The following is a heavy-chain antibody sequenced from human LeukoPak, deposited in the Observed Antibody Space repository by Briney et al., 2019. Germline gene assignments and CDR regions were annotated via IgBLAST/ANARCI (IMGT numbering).Heavy chain of an antibody. CDR1: GYTFTGYY. CDR2: INPNSGGT. V-gene: IGHV1-2*06. Sequence: ASVKVSCKAAGYTFTGYYMHWVRQAPGQGLEWMGRINPNSGGTNYAQKFQGRVTMTRDTSISTAYMELSRLRSDDTAVYYCARAGNGYYYDSSAILGDAFDIWGQGTMVTVSS. CDR3: ARAGNGYYYDSSAILGDAFDI. D-gene: IGHD3-22*01. J-gene: IGHJ3*02.